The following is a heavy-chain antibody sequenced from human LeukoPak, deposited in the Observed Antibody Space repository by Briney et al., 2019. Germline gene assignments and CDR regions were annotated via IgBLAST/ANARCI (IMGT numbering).Heavy chain of an antibody. V-gene: IGHV3-21*01. J-gene: IGHJ4*02. D-gene: IGHD3-22*01. CDR1: GFTFSSYS. CDR3: ARVDYYYDSSGYYYEVVDY. CDR2: ISISSSYI. Sequence: GGSLRLSCAASGFTFSSYSMNWVRQAPGKGLEWVSSISISSSYIYYADSVKGRFTISRANAKNSLYLQMNSLRAEDTAVYYCARVDYYYDSSGYYYEVVDYWGQGTLVTVSS.